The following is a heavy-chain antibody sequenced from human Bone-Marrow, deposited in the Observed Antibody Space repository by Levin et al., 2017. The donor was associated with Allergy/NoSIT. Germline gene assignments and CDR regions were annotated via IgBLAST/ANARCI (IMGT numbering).Heavy chain of an antibody. Sequence: ASVKVSCKASGYMLTSYPINWVRQAPGQGPEWMGWINTKTGSPTYAQGFTGRFIFSSDTSVSTTYLQIRSLKTEDSAVYYCVRQDNDEATTAFDVWGQGTRVTVSS. D-gene: IGHD1-14*01. CDR2: INTKTGSP. V-gene: IGHV7-4-1*01. CDR3: VRQDNDEATTAFDV. J-gene: IGHJ3*01. CDR1: GYMLTSYP.